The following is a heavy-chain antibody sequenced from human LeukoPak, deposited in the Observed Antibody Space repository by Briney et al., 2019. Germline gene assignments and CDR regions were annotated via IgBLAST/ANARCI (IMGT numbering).Heavy chain of an antibody. V-gene: IGHV4-4*02. CDR3: ARRGILTGYSPNYGMDV. D-gene: IGHD3-9*01. CDR1: GGSISSSNW. J-gene: IGHJ6*02. Sequence: SGTLSLTCAVSGGSISSSNWWSWVRQPPGKGLEWIGEIYHSGSTNYNPSLKSRVTMSVDKSKNQFSLKLSSVTAADTAVYYCARRGILTGYSPNYGMDVWGQGTTVTVSS. CDR2: IYHSGST.